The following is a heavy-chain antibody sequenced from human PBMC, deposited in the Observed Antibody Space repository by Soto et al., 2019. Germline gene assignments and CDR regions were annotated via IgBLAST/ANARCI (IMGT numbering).Heavy chain of an antibody. CDR2: ISYDGSNK. CDR3: AREEGDSSSWYFDY. D-gene: IGHD6-13*01. Sequence: QVQLVESGGGVVQPGRSLRLSCAASGFTFSSYAMHWVRQAPGKGLGWVAVISYDGSNKYYADSVKGRFTISRDNSKNTLYLQMNSLRAEDTAVYYCAREEGDSSSWYFDYWGQGTLVTVSS. V-gene: IGHV3-30-3*01. CDR1: GFTFSSYA. J-gene: IGHJ4*02.